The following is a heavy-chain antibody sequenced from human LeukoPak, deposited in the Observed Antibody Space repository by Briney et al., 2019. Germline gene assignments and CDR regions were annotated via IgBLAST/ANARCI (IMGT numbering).Heavy chain of an antibody. CDR2: IYHSGST. CDR3: ARATMGATSFGIDP. CDR1: GGSISSGGYS. D-gene: IGHD1-26*01. Sequence: PSETLSLTCAVPGGSISSGGYSWRWIRQPPGKGLEWIGYIYHSGSTYYNPSLKSRVTISVDRSKNQFSLKLSSVTAADTAVYYCARATMGATSFGIDPWGQGTLVTVSS. V-gene: IGHV4-30-2*01. J-gene: IGHJ5*02.